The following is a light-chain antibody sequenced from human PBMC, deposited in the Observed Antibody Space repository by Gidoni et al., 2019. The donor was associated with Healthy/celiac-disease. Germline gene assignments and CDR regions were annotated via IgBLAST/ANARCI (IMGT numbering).Light chain of an antibody. CDR2: DAS. Sequence: DIQMTQSPSSLSASVGDRVTITCQASQDISNYLNWYQQKPGKAPKLLIYDASNLETGVPSRFSGSGSGTDFTFTISSLQPEDIATYYCQQYDNLPTFGGGTKVECK. J-gene: IGKJ4*01. V-gene: IGKV1-33*01. CDR1: QDISNY. CDR3: QQYDNLPT.